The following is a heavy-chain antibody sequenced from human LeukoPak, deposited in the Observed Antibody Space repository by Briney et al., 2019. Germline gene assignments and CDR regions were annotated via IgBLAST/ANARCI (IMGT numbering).Heavy chain of an antibody. CDR2: ISGSGGST. V-gene: IGHV3-23*01. CDR1: GFTFSSYA. D-gene: IGHD6-13*01. Sequence: GGSLRLSCAASGFTFSSYAMSWVRQAPGKGLEWVSAISGSGGSTYYADSVKGRFTISRDNYKNTLYLQMNSLRAEDTAVYYCAKDGSSSWYGHDNWFDPWGQGTLVTVSS. J-gene: IGHJ5*02. CDR3: AKDGSSSWYGHDNWFDP.